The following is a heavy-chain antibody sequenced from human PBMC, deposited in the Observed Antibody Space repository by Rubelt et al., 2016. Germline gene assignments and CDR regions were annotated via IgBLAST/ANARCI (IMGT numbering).Heavy chain of an antibody. J-gene: IGHJ6*02. D-gene: IGHD5-12*01. CDR3: SGYLYYYGMDV. CDR1: GFTFSSYA. V-gene: IGHV3-30*04. Sequence: GQLVESGGGVVQPGRSLRLSCAASGFTFSSYAMHWVRQAPGKGLEWVAVISYDGSNKYYADSVKGRFTISRDNSKNTLYLQMNSLRAEDTAVYYCSGYLYYYGMDVWGQGTTVTVSS. CDR2: ISYDGSNK.